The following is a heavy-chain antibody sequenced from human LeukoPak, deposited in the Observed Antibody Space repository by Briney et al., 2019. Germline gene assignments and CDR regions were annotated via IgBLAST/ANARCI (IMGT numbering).Heavy chain of an antibody. J-gene: IGHJ3*02. CDR1: GYTFIGYY. CDR3: ARLDYDALDI. V-gene: IGHV1-2*02. CDR2: INPNSGGA. D-gene: IGHD3/OR15-3a*01. Sequence: ASVKVSCKASGYTFIGYYMHWVRQAPGQGLEWMGWINPNSGGANYAQKFQGRVTMTRHTSISTAFMELSSQRSDDTAVYYCARLDYDALDIWGQGTMVIVSS.